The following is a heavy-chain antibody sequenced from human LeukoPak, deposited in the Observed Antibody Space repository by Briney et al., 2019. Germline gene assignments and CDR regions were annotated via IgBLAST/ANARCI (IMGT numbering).Heavy chain of an antibody. J-gene: IGHJ4*02. CDR1: GGSISNYY. CDR3: ASLTVRRSSSWEKTNDY. V-gene: IGHV4-59*08. CDR2: IYYSGST. Sequence: SETLSLTCTVSGGSISNYYWSWIRQPPGKGLEWIGYIYYSGSTNYNPSLKSRFTISVDTSKNQFSLNLSSVTAADTAVYYCASLTVRRSSSWEKTNDYWGQGTLVTVSS. D-gene: IGHD6-13*01.